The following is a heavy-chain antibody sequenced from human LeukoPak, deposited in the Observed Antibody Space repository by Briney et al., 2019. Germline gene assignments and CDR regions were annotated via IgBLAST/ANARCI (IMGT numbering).Heavy chain of an antibody. V-gene: IGHV1-69*06. Sequence: ASVKVSCKASGGTFSSYAISWVRQAPGQGLEWMGGIIPIFGTANYAQKFQGRVTMTEDTSTDTAYMELSSLRSEDTAVYYCATISVPLSYYDIPWGQGTLVTVSS. CDR2: IIPIFGTA. CDR3: ATISVPLSYYDIP. J-gene: IGHJ5*02. CDR1: GGTFSSYA. D-gene: IGHD3-9*01.